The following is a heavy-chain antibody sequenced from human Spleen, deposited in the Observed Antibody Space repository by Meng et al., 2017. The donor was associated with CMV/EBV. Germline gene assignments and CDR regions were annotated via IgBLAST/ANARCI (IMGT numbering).Heavy chain of an antibody. V-gene: IGHV4-39*07. J-gene: IGHJ4*02. CDR2: IYYSGST. D-gene: IGHD3-3*01. Sequence: SETLSLTCTVSGGSISSSSYYWGWIRQPPGKGLEWIGSIYYSGSTYYNPSLKSRVTISVDTSKNQFSLKLSSVTAADTAVYYCARAPPITIFGVPDAGIYDYWGQGTLVTVSS. CDR1: GGSISSSSYY. CDR3: ARAPPITIFGVPDAGIYDY.